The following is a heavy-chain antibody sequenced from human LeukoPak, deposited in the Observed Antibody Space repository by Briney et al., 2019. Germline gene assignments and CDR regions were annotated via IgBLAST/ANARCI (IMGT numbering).Heavy chain of an antibody. CDR2: ISYDGSNK. CDR1: GFTFSSYG. J-gene: IGHJ4*02. V-gene: IGHV3-30*18. Sequence: GRSLRLSCAASGFTFSSYGMHWVRQAPGKGLEWVAVISYDGSNKYYADSVKGRFTISRDNSKNTLYLQMNSLRAEDTAVYYCAKSLPRSGWHLLYWGQGTLVTVSS. CDR3: AKSLPRSGWHLLY. D-gene: IGHD6-19*01.